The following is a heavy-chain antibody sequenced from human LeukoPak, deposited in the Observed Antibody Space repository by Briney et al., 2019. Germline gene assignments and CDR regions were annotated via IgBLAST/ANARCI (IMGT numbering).Heavy chain of an antibody. V-gene: IGHV3-7*01. CDR3: ARDLCRIVVVPHYFDY. J-gene: IGHJ4*02. CDR1: GFTFSSYW. D-gene: IGHD3-22*01. Sequence: GSLRLSCAASGFTFSSYWMSWVRQAPGKGLEWVANIKKDGSEKYYVDSVKGRFTISRDNAKNSLYLQMNSLRAEDTAVYYCARDLCRIVVVPHYFDYWGQGTLVTVSS. CDR2: IKKDGSEK.